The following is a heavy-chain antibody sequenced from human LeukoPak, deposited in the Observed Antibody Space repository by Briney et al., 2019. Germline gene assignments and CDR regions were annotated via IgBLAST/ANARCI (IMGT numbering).Heavy chain of an antibody. V-gene: IGHV3-21*01. CDR3: ARATTYDILTGYFDY. CDR2: ISSSSSYI. CDR1: GFTFSAYN. Sequence: GGSLRLSCAASGFTFSAYNMNWVRQAPGKGLEWVSSISSSSSYIYYAESVKGRFTMSRDNAKNSLYLQMNSLRAEDTAVYYCARATTYDILTGYFDYWGQGTLVTVSS. D-gene: IGHD3-9*01. J-gene: IGHJ4*02.